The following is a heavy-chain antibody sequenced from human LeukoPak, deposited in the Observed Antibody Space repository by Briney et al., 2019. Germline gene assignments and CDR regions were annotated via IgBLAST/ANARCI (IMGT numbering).Heavy chain of an antibody. J-gene: IGHJ6*03. D-gene: IGHD1-14*01. CDR2: ISSNGGST. Sequence: GGSLRLSCAASGFTFSSYAMHWVRQAPGKGLEYVSAISSNGGSTYYANSVKGRFTISRDNSKNTLYLQMNSLRAEDTAVYYCARTALENRNYYYYYMDVWGKGTTVTVSS. CDR3: ARTALENRNYYYYYMDV. V-gene: IGHV3-64*01. CDR1: GFTFSSYA.